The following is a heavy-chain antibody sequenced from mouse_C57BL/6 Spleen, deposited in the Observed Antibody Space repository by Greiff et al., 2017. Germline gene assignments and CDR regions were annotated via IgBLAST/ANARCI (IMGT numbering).Heavy chain of an antibody. CDR2: IYPGEGDT. CDR3: ARSGSPWYFDV. J-gene: IGHJ1*03. V-gene: IGHV1-80*01. Sequence: VQLQQSGAELVKPGASVKISCKASGYAFSSYWMNWVKQRPGKGLEWIGQIYPGEGDTNYNGKFKGKATLTADKSSSTAYMQLSSLTSEDSAVYFCARSGSPWYFDVWGTGTTVTVSS. D-gene: IGHD1-3*01. CDR1: GYAFSSYW.